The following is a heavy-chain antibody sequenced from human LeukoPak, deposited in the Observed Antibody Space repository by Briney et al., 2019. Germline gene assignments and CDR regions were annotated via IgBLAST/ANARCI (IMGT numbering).Heavy chain of an antibody. CDR3: ARDRGWFDP. Sequence: SETLSLTCTVSGGSISGYYWSWIRQPPGKGLEWIGYIYYSGSTYYNPSLKSRVTISVDTSKNQFSLKLSSVTAADTAVYYCARDRGWFDPWGQGTLVTVSS. V-gene: IGHV4-30-4*01. D-gene: IGHD3-10*01. CDR1: GGSISGYY. J-gene: IGHJ5*02. CDR2: IYYSGST.